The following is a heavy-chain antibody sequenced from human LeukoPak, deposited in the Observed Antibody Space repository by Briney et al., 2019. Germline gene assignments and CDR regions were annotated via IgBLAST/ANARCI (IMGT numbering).Heavy chain of an antibody. V-gene: IGHV1-2*02. CDR2: VNPNSGGT. J-gene: IGHJ4*02. Sequence: ASVKVSCKASGYTFTGYYMHWVRQAPGQGLEWMGWVNPNSGGTNYAQKFQGRVTMTRDTSISTAYMELSRLRSDDTAVYYCATLNSGSYPYYFDYWGQGTLVTVSS. CDR1: GYTFTGYY. CDR3: ATLNSGSYPYYFDY. D-gene: IGHD1-26*01.